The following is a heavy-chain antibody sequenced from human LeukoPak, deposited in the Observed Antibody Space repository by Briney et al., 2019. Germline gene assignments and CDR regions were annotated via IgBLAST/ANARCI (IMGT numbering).Heavy chain of an antibody. CDR2: INHSGST. Sequence: SETLSLTCAVYGGSFSGYYWSWIRQPPGKGLEWIGEINHSGSTNYNPSLKSRVTISVDTSKNQFSLKLSSVTAADTAVYYCARDLYGTFDPWGQGTLVTVSS. V-gene: IGHV4-34*01. CDR3: ARDLYGTFDP. D-gene: IGHD4-17*01. CDR1: GGSFSGYY. J-gene: IGHJ5*02.